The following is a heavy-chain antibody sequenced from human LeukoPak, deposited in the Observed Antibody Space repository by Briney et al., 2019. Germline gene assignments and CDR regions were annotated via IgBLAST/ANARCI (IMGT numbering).Heavy chain of an antibody. J-gene: IGHJ4*02. CDR2: IYYSGST. D-gene: IGHD2-2*01. Sequence: SETLSLTCTVSGGSISSGGYYWSWIRQHPGKGLEWIGYIYYSGSTYYNPSLKSRVTISVDTSKNQFSLKLSSVTAADTAVYYCARGIVVVPAAGPPAPPIDYWGQGTLVTVSS. V-gene: IGHV4-31*03. CDR1: GGSISSGGYY. CDR3: ARGIVVVPAAGPPAPPIDY.